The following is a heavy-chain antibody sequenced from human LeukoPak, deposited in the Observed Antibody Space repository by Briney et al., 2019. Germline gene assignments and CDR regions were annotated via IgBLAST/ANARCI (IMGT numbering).Heavy chain of an antibody. CDR2: INQDGSEE. CDR1: AFIFSSYW. Sequence: GGSLRLSCAASAFIFSSYWMSWVRQAPGKGLEWVANINQDGSEENYVDSVKGRFTISRDNAENSLYLQMNSLRAEDTAVYYCARVRSSSWYVDYWGLGTLVTVSS. D-gene: IGHD6-13*01. CDR3: ARVRSSSWYVDY. V-gene: IGHV3-7*01. J-gene: IGHJ4*02.